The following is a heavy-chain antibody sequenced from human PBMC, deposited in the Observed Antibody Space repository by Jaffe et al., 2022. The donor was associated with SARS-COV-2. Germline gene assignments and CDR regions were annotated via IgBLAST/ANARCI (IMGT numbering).Heavy chain of an antibody. CDR2: IYPGDSDT. D-gene: IGHD3-22*01. V-gene: IGHV5-51*01. CDR3: ARVDSSGFYSGISYDY. J-gene: IGHJ4*02. CDR1: GYSFSNYW. Sequence: EVQLVQSGAEIKKPGESLKISCKGSGYSFSNYWIGWVRQMPGKGLEWMGIIYPGDSDTRYSPSIQGQVTISADKSISTAYLQWSSLKASDTAMYYCARVDSSGFYSGISYDYWGQGTLVTVSS.